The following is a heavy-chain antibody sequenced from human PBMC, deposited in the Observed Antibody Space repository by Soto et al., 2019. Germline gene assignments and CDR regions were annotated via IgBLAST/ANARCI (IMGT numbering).Heavy chain of an antibody. V-gene: IGHV4-59*01. D-gene: IGHD4-4*01. CDR3: ASNDYSNYDTGYYYYGMDV. CDR2: IYYSGST. CDR1: GGSISSYY. Sequence: SETLSLTCTVSGGSISSYYWSWIRQPPGKGLEWIGYIYYSGSTNYNPSLKSRVTISVDTSKNQFSLKLSYVTAADTAVYYCASNDYSNYDTGYYYYGMDVWGQGTTVTVSS. J-gene: IGHJ6*02.